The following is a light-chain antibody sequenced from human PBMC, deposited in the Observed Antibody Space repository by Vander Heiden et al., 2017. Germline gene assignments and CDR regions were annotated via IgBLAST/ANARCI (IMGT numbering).Light chain of an antibody. J-gene: IGKJ1*01. Sequence: DIQMTQSPSTLSASVGDRVAITCRASQSINSWLAWYQKKPGKAPKLLIYEASSVDSGVPSRFSGSGSGTQFTLTISSLQPDDFATYYCQQDRGYPRTFGQGTQVEIK. CDR1: QSINSW. CDR2: EAS. V-gene: IGKV1-5*01. CDR3: QQDRGYPRT.